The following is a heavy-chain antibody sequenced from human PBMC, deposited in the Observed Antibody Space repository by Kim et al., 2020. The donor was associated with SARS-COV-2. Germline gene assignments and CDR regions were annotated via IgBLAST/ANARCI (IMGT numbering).Heavy chain of an antibody. Sequence: ASVKVSCKASGYTFTGYYMHWVRQAPGQGLEWMGRINPNSGGTNYAQKFQGRVTMTRDTSISTAYMELSRLRSDDTAVYYCARFRTLISSTRRVVNWFDPWGQGTLVTVSS. V-gene: IGHV1-2*06. CDR3: ARFRTLISSTRRVVNWFDP. CDR2: INPNSGGT. CDR1: GYTFTGYY. J-gene: IGHJ5*02. D-gene: IGHD2-2*01.